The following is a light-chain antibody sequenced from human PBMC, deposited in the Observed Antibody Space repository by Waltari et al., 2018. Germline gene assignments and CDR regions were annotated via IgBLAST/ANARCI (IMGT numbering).Light chain of an antibody. CDR1: QSVDRY. J-gene: IGKJ5*01. V-gene: IGKV3-11*01. Sequence: EVVLTQSPATLSLSPGERATPPCRASQSVDRYLAWYQQKPGQAPRLLIYDTFFRATGIPARFSGSGSGTDFTLTISSLEPEDFAVYYCQQRLNWPPVTFGQGTRLEIK. CDR3: QQRLNWPPVT. CDR2: DTF.